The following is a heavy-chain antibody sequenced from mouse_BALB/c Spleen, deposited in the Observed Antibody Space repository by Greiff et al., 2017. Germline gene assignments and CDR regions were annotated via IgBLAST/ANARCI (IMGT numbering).Heavy chain of an antibody. D-gene: IGHD1-1*01. CDR2: IDPDNGDT. V-gene: IGHV14-4*02. CDR1: GFNIKDYY. Sequence: VQLQQSGAELVRSGASVKLSCTASGFNIKDYYMHWVKQRPEQGLEWIGWIDPDNGDTEYAPKFQGKATMTADTSSNTAYLQLSSLTSEDTAVYYCNANYCGSSYHYWGQGTTLTVSS. CDR3: NANYCGSSYHY. J-gene: IGHJ2*01.